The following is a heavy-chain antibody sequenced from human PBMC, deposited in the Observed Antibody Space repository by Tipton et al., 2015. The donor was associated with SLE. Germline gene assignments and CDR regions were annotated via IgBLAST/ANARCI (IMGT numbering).Heavy chain of an antibody. Sequence: TLSLTCSVSGASISSHYWTWIRQPPGKGLEWIGYISDSGITNYNPSLKSRVAISIDTSKNQFSLNLSSVTAADTAVHFCARDGAIGARPGSFDYWGQGALVTVSS. J-gene: IGHJ4*02. V-gene: IGHV4-59*11. CDR2: ISDSGIT. CDR3: ARDGAIGARPGSFDY. D-gene: IGHD6-6*01. CDR1: GASISSHY.